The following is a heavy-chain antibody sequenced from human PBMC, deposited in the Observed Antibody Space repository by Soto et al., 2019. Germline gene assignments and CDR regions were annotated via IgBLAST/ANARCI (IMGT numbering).Heavy chain of an antibody. V-gene: IGHV4-59*12. D-gene: IGHD3-3*01. J-gene: IGHJ5*02. CDR3: ARAERITIFGVVTSNWFDP. CDR2: IYHSGST. CDR1: GGSISDYY. Sequence: SETLSLTCTVSGGSISDYYWSWIRQPPGKGLEWIGEIYHSGSTNYNPSLKSRVTISVDKSKNQSSLKLSSVTAADTAVYYCARAERITIFGVVTSNWFDPWGQGTLVTVSS.